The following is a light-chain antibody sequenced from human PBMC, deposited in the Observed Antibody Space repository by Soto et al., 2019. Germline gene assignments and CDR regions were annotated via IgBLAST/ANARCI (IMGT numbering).Light chain of an antibody. CDR1: QSVSSY. CDR2: DAS. J-gene: IGKJ4*01. V-gene: IGKV3-11*01. Sequence: EIVLTQSPATLSLSPGERATLSCRASQSVSSYLAWYQQKPGQAPRLLIYDASNRATGIPARFSGSGSGTVFTLTISSLEPEDFAIYYRQQRSKWPPVTFGGGTKVEIK. CDR3: QQRSKWPPVT.